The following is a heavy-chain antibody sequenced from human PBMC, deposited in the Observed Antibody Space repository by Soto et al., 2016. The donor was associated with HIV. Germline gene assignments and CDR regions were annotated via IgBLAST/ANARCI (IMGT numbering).Heavy chain of an antibody. V-gene: IGHV1-8*03. Sequence: QVQLVQSGAEVKKPGASVKVSCKASGYTFTSYDVIWVRQATGQGLEWMGWMNPNTGNTRYAQKFQGRVTFTRNTSINTAYMELSSLRSEDTAVYYCARDGGRDYYYYGMDVWGQGTTVTVSS. CDR1: GYTFTSYD. CDR2: MNPNTGNT. J-gene: IGHJ6*02. CDR3: ARDGGRDYYYYGMDV.